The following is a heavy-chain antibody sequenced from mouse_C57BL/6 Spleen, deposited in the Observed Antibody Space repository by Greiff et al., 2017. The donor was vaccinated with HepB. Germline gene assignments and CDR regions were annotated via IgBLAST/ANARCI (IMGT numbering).Heavy chain of an antibody. J-gene: IGHJ2*01. CDR2: INPSNGGT. V-gene: IGHV1-53*01. CDR3: ARDFITTVVAPFDY. CDR1: GYTFTSYW. D-gene: IGHD1-1*01. Sequence: QVQLKQPGTELVKPGASVKLSCKASGYTFTSYWMHWVKQRPGQGLEWIGNINPSNGGTNYNEKFKSKATLTVDKSSSTAYMQLSSLTSEDSAVYYCARDFITTVVAPFDYWGQGTTLTVSS.